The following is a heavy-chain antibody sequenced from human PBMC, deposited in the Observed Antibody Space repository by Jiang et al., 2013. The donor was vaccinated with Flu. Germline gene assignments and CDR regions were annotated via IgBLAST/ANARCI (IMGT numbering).Heavy chain of an antibody. CDR1: GFTFSSYA. Sequence: CAASGFTFSSYAMSWSARLQGRGWSGSQLLVVVVVAHTYADSVKGRFTISRDNSKNTLYLQMNSLRAEDTAVYYCAKGVLEWGYYYFDYVGPGNPGHRLL. CDR3: AKGVLEWGYYYFDY. CDR2: LVVVVVA. D-gene: IGHD3-3*01. V-gene: IGHV3-23*01. J-gene: IGHJ4*02.